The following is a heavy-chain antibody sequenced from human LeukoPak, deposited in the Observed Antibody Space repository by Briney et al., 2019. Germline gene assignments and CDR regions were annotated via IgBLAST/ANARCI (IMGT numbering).Heavy chain of an antibody. CDR2: IWYDGSNK. J-gene: IGHJ6*02. CDR1: GFTFSSYG. CDR3: ARETSSWISTYYYYGMDV. D-gene: IGHD6-13*01. V-gene: IGHV3-33*01. Sequence: QTGGSLRLSCAASGFTFSSYGMHWVRQAPGKGLEWVAVIWYDGSNKYYADSVKGRFTISRDNSKNTLYLQMNSLRAEDTAVYYCARETSSWISTYYYYGMDVWGQGTTVTVSS.